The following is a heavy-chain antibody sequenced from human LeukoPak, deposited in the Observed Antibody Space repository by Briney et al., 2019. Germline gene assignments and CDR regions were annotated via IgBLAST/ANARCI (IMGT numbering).Heavy chain of an antibody. J-gene: IGHJ4*02. CDR1: GGSISSSSYY. V-gene: IGHV4-39*01. CDR3: ATTSYYHDSPDY. Sequence: SETLSLTCTVSGGSISSSSYYWGWIRQPPGKGLEWIGSIYYSGSTYYNPSLKSRVTISVDTSKNQFSLKLSSVTAADTAVYYCATTSYYHDSPDYWGQGTLVTVSS. CDR2: IYYSGST. D-gene: IGHD3-22*01.